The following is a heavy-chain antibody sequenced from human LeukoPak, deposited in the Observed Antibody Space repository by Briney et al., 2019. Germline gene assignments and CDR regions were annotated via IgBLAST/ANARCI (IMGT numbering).Heavy chain of an antibody. D-gene: IGHD2-15*01. J-gene: IGHJ4*02. V-gene: IGHV1-2*02. CDR2: INPNSGGT. CDR1: GYTFTGYY. CDR3: ARDAYCSGGSCYYFDY. Sequence: GASVKVSCKASGYTFTGYYMHWVRQAPGQGLEWMGWINPNSGGTNYAQKFQGRVTMTRDTSISTAYMELSRLRSDDTAVYYCARDAYCSGGSCYYFDYWGQGTLVTVSS.